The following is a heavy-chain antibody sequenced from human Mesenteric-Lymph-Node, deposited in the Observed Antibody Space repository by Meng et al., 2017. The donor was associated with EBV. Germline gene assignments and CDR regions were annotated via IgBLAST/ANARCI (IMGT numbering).Heavy chain of an antibody. D-gene: IGHD6-19*01. J-gene: IGHJ4*02. V-gene: IGHV3-11*01. Sequence: QVALVGSGEGLGKPGGSLILSCAALGFTFSDYYMSWIRQAPGKGLEWVSYISSSGSTIYYADSVKGRFTISRDNAKNSLYLQMNSLRAEDTAVYYCARELGYSSGCLDYWGQGTLVTVSS. CDR1: GFTFSDYY. CDR3: ARELGYSSGCLDY. CDR2: ISSSGSTI.